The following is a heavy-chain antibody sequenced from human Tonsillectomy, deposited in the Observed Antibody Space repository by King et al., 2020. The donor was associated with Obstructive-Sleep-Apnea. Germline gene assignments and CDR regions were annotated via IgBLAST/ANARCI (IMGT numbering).Heavy chain of an antibody. D-gene: IGHD1-26*01. V-gene: IGHV5-51*01. CDR1: GYSFTSYW. Sequence: QLVESGAEVKKPGESLKISCKGSGYSFTSYWIGWVRQMPGKGLEWMGSIYPGDSDTRYTPSFQGQVTISADKSISTAYLQWSSLKASDTAMYYCARLDGSYGHRGAFDIWGQGTMVTVSS. J-gene: IGHJ3*02. CDR2: IYPGDSDT. CDR3: ARLDGSYGHRGAFDI.